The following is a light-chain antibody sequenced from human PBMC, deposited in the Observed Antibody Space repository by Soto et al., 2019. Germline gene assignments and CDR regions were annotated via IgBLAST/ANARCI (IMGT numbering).Light chain of an antibody. CDR1: QSINSL. Sequence: DIQMTQSPSTLSASVGDRVTITCRASQSINSLLAWYQQKPGKAPKLLIYQASTLESGVPSRFSGSGSGTEFTLTISSLQPDDFATYYCQQYNTYSQTWTFGQGTKVESK. CDR3: QQYNTYSQTWT. J-gene: IGKJ1*01. V-gene: IGKV1-5*03. CDR2: QAS.